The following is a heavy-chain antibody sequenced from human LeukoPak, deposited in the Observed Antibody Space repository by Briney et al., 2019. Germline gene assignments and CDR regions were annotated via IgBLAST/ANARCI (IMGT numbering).Heavy chain of an antibody. CDR1: GYSITNGYY. J-gene: IGHJ5*02. CDR3: VRVVPRRGSSWYEPYNWFDP. D-gene: IGHD6-13*01. V-gene: IGHV4-38-2*02. CDR2: VYHSGSA. Sequence: PSETLSLTCSVSGYSITNGYYWGWIRQSPGKGLEWIGDVYHSGSAYYNPSLQSRVTMSVDTSKNQFSLHMTSVTAADTAVFYCVRVVPRRGSSWYEPYNWFDPWGQGTLVIVSS.